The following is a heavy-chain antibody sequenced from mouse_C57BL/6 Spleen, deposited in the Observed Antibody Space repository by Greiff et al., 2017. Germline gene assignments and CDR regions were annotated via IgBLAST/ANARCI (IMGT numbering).Heavy chain of an antibody. J-gene: IGHJ2*01. CDR1: GYTFTSYW. D-gene: IGHD2-5*01. V-gene: IGHV1-7*01. Sequence: VQLHQSGAELAKPGASVKLSCKASGYTFTSYWMPWVKQRPGQGLEWIGYINPSSGYTKYNQKFKDKATLTADKSSPTAYMQLSSLTYEDSAFYYCAREYSKAVFDYWGQGTTLTVSS. CDR3: AREYSKAVFDY. CDR2: INPSSGYT.